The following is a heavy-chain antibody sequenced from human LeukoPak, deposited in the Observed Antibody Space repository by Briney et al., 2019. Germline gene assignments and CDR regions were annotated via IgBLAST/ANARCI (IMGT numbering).Heavy chain of an antibody. CDR3: TRGGYRDIVVMEAVISLSTFDG. J-gene: IGHJ4*02. CDR1: GYTFNAYD. V-gene: IGHV1-8*01. Sequence: GASVTVSCKASGYTFNAYDINWVRQATGQGLEWMGWMNPNSGYTGYAQKFQGRVTMTRDTSKSTAYLELSSLRSEDTAVYYCTRGGYRDIVVMEAVISLSTFDGWGQGTLITVSS. D-gene: IGHD2-15*01. CDR2: MNPNSGYT.